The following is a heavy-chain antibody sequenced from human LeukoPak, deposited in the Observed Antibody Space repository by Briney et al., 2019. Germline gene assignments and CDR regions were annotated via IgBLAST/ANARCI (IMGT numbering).Heavy chain of an antibody. Sequence: PGGSLRLSCAASGFNFSTYWMTWVRQVLGKGLEWVANIKEDGSEIYYVDAVKGRFSISRDNAKTSLYLQMNNLSVADTAVYYCAKRDGDYGDGFDFDYWGQGTLVTVSS. V-gene: IGHV3-7*01. J-gene: IGHJ4*02. D-gene: IGHD4-17*01. CDR3: AKRDGDYGDGFDFDY. CDR2: IKEDGSEI. CDR1: GFNFSTYW.